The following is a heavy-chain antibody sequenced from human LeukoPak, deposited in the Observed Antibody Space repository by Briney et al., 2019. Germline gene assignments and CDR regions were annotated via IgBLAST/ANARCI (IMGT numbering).Heavy chain of an antibody. CDR1: GFTPSSYT. CDR2: SSWSSSTI. V-gene: IGHV3-48*01. CDR3: ARDPPRGDFWSGAGRYYFDY. J-gene: IGHJ4*02. Sequence: PEGSLRLSCAASGFTPSSYTMNWVRQAPGKGLEWVSYSSWSSSTIYYADSVKGRFTLSRDNAKNSLYLQMNSLRAEDTAVYYCARDPPRGDFWSGAGRYYFDYWGQGTLVTVSS. D-gene: IGHD3-3*01.